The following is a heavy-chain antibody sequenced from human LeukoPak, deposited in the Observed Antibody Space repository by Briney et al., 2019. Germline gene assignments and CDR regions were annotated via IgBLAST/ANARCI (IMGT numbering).Heavy chain of an antibody. CDR3: ARVDILTGFYTYFDY. J-gene: IGHJ4*02. Sequence: ASVKVSCKASGYAFTSCGISWVRQAPGQGLEWMGWISAYNDNTNYVQKLQGRVTMTTDISTSTAYMELRSLGSDDTAVYYCARVDILTGFYTYFDYWGQGTLLTVSS. CDR2: ISAYNDNT. CDR1: GYAFTSCG. V-gene: IGHV1-18*04. D-gene: IGHD3-9*01.